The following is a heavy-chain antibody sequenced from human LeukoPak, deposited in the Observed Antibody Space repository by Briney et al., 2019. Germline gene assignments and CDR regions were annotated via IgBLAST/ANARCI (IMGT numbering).Heavy chain of an antibody. J-gene: IGHJ6*03. CDR2: IKHSGIR. V-gene: IGHV4-34*01. D-gene: IGHD6-13*01. CDR1: GGSFSGHY. CDR3: ARVAGTAAAYYYYMDV. Sequence: SETLSLTCAVYGGSFSGHYWNWIRQPPGKGLEWIGEIKHSGIRNYNPSLKSRVTISVDTSKNQFSLKLSSVTAADTAVYYCARVAGTAAAYYYYMDVWGKGTTVTVSS.